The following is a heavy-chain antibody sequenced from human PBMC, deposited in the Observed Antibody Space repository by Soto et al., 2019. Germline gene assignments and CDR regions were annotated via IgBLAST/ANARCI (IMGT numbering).Heavy chain of an antibody. Sequence: GGSLRLSCAASGFTFSSYGMHWVRQAPGKGLEWVAVIWYDGSNKYYADSVKGRFTISRDNSKNTLYLQMNSLRAEDTAVYYCARDQINCSGGSCYSGTVDYWGQGTLVTVSA. D-gene: IGHD2-15*01. V-gene: IGHV3-33*01. J-gene: IGHJ4*02. CDR1: GFTFSSYG. CDR2: IWYDGSNK. CDR3: ARDQINCSGGSCYSGTVDY.